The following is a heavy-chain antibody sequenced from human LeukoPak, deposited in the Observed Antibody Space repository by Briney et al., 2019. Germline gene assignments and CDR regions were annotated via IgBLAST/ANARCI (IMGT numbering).Heavy chain of an antibody. V-gene: IGHV3-21*01. CDR2: ISSSSSYI. J-gene: IGHJ4*02. D-gene: IGHD5-18*01. CDR1: GFTFSSYS. CDR3: ARGAYSYGERPFDY. Sequence: GGSLRLSCAASGFTFSSYSMNWVRQAPGKGLEWVSSISSSSSYIYYADSVKGRFTISRDNAKNSLYLQMNSLRAEDTAVYYCARGAYSYGERPFDYWGQGTLVTVSS.